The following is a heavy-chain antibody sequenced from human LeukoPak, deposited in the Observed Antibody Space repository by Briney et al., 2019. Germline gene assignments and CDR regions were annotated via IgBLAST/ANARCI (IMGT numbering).Heavy chain of an antibody. D-gene: IGHD5-12*01. CDR1: GFTFDDYA. CDR2: ISWDGGST. V-gene: IGHV3-43D*04. CDR3: AKDKEYSGFGPILSGYYYGMDV. J-gene: IGHJ6*04. Sequence: PGGSLRLSSAASGFTFDDYAMRWVRQAPGKGLEWVSLISWDGGSTYYADSVKGRFTISRDNSRHTLYLQMNSLGAEDTALYYCAKDKEYSGFGPILSGYYYGMDVWGKGTTVTVSS.